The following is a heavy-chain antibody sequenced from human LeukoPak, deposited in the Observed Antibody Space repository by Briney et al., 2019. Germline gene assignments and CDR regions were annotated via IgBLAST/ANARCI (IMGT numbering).Heavy chain of an antibody. CDR3: ARVPGWLQFSYYYYMDV. CDR2: ISSSSSYI. D-gene: IGHD5-24*01. V-gene: IGHV3-21*01. CDR1: GFTFSSYS. J-gene: IGHJ6*03. Sequence: GGSLRLSCAASGFTFSSYSMNWVRQAPGKGLEWVSSISSSSSYIYYADSVKGRFTISRDNAKNSLYLQMNSLRAEDTAVYYCARVPGWLQFSYYYYMDVWGKGTTVTVSS.